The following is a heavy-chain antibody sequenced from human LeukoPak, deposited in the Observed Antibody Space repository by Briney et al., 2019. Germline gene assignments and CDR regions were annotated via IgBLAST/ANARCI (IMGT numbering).Heavy chain of an antibody. J-gene: IGHJ4*02. Sequence: ASVKVSCKASGYTFTNYHITWFRQAPGQGLEWMGWIAVHNGDTPYPQKFQGRVTVTTDTSTNTAYMELRSLTSDDTAVYYCARVINGGEDYWGQGTLVTVSS. D-gene: IGHD3-16*01. CDR3: ARVINGGEDY. V-gene: IGHV1-18*01. CDR2: IAVHNGDT. CDR1: GYTFTNYH.